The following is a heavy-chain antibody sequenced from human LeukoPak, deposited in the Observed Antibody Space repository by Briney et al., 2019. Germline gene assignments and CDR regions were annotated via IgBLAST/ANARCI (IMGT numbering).Heavy chain of an antibody. CDR1: GFTFSNFG. V-gene: IGHV3-30*18. CDR2: ISYDGKNE. J-gene: IGHJ4*02. D-gene: IGHD2-2*01. Sequence: GRSLRLSCAASGFTFSNFGMHWVRQAPGKGLEWVAVISYDGKNEYYTDSVKGRFTISRDNAKNTLYLQMNSLRAEDTAVYYCAKTAIPAANYFDYWGQGTLVTVSS. CDR3: AKTAIPAANYFDY.